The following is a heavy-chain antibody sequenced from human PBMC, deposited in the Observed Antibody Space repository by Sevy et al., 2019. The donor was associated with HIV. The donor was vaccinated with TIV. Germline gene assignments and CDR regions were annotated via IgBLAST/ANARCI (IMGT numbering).Heavy chain of an antibody. Sequence: GGSLRLSCAVSGFTLTNEFFSWVRQAPGKGLEWVAVVYSGGATYYADSVKGGFTISSGKAKSTLNLQMKMLGAVDTAVYYCARVGYCRGGTCYSGFYYAMDVWGQGTTVTVSS. D-gene: IGHD2-15*01. V-gene: IGHV3-53*01. CDR1: GFTLTNEF. CDR2: VYSGGAT. J-gene: IGHJ6*02. CDR3: ARVGYCRGGTCYSGFYYAMDV.